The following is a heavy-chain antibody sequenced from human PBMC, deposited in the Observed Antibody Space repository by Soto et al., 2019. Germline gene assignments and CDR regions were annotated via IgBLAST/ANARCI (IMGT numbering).Heavy chain of an antibody. CDR2: INPNSGGT. CDR1: GYSFTGYY. CDR3: ARGRYDYIWGSYPDDY. J-gene: IGHJ4*02. V-gene: IGHV1-2*04. Sequence: ASVKVSCKASGYSFTGYYMQWARQAPGQGLEWMGWINPNSGGTNYAQKFQGWVTMTRDTSISTAYMELSRLRSDDTAVYYCARGRYDYIWGSYPDDYWGQGTLVTVSS. D-gene: IGHD3-16*02.